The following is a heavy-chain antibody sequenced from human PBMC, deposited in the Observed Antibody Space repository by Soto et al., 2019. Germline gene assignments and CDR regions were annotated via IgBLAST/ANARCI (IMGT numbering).Heavy chain of an antibody. J-gene: IGHJ6*02. V-gene: IGHV1-46*01. D-gene: IGHD3-3*01. CDR3: ARDYSADFWSGYDPPDYYYYGMDV. CDR1: GYTFTSYY. Sequence: ASVKVSCKASGYTFTSYYMHWVRQAPGQGLEWMGIINPSGGNTNYAQKLQGRVTMTTDTSTSTAYMELRSLRSDDTAVYYCARDYSADFWSGYDPPDYYYYGMDVWGQGTTVTVSS. CDR2: INPSGGNT.